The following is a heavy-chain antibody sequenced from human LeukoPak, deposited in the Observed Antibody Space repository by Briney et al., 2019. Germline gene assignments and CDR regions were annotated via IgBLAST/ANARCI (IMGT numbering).Heavy chain of an antibody. D-gene: IGHD2-2*01. V-gene: IGHV4-39*07. Sequence: SETLSLTCTVSGGSISSSSYYWGWIRQPPGKGLEWIGSIYYSGSTYYNPSLKSRVTISVDTSKNQFSLKLSSVTAADTAVYYCASIGYCSSTSCLGSFDYWGHGTLVTVSS. CDR1: GGSISSSSYY. J-gene: IGHJ4*01. CDR3: ASIGYCSSTSCLGSFDY. CDR2: IYYSGST.